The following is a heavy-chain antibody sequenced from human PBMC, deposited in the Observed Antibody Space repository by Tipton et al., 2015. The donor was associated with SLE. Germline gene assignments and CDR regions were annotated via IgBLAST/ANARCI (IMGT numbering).Heavy chain of an antibody. V-gene: IGHV4-4*08. Sequence: TLSLTCTVSGASVTSHYWSWIRQPPGKGLEWIGYIYTGGDTRNNPSLKSRVAISVDVSKSQLSLHLTSVTAADTAVYYCARGAKDRITLVRVRPYYFDYWGQGSLVTVSS. J-gene: IGHJ4*01. CDR2: IYTGGDT. D-gene: IGHD3-10*01. CDR3: ARGAKDRITLVRVRPYYFDY. CDR1: GASVTSHY.